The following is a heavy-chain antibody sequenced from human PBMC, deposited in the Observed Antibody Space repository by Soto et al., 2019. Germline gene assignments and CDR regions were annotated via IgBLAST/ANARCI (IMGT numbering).Heavy chain of an antibody. J-gene: IGHJ4*02. Sequence: PVGSLRLSCAASGSTFSSYWMSWVRQAPGKGLEWVANIKEDGSEKYYVDSMKGRFTISRDNAKNSLYLQMNSLGAEDTAVYYCARDRWATVTTYFDFWGQGTLVTVSS. CDR2: IKEDGSEK. CDR3: ARDRWATVTTYFDF. D-gene: IGHD4-4*01. V-gene: IGHV3-7*01. CDR1: GSTFSSYW.